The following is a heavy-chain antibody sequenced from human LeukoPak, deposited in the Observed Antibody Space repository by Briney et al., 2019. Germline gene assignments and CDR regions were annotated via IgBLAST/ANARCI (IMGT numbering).Heavy chain of an antibody. CDR1: GGTFSSYA. D-gene: IGHD2-8*01. CDR2: IIPIFGTA. Sequence: ASVKVSCKASGGTFSSYAISWVRQAPGQGLEWMGGIIPIFGTANYAQKFQGRVTITADESTSTAYMELSSLRSEDTAVYYCARGPFYCTNGVCQKYYYYYYYMDVWGKGTTVTVSS. CDR3: ARGPFYCTNGVCQKYYYYYYYMDV. V-gene: IGHV1-69*13. J-gene: IGHJ6*03.